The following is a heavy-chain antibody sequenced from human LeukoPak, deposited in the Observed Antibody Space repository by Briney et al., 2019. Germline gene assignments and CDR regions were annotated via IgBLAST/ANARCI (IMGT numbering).Heavy chain of an antibody. J-gene: IGHJ4*02. CDR3: AKDRGSGYNWNDVLDY. CDR1: GFTFTSYG. CDR2: ISYDVSDK. V-gene: IGHV3-30*18. D-gene: IGHD1-20*01. Sequence: AGGSLRLSCAASGFTFTSYGMHWVRQAPGNGLESVAVISYDVSDKYYVDSVKGRFTISRDTSKNTLYLQMNSLRAEDTAVYYCAKDRGSGYNWNDVLDYWGQGTLVTVSS.